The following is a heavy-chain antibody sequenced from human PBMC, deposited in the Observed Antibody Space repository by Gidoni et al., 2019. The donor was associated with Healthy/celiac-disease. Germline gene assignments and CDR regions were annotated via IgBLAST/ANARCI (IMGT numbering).Heavy chain of an antibody. Sequence: VQLVESGGGVVQPGGSLRLSCAASGFTFSSYGMPWVRQAPGKGLEWVAFIRYDGSNKYYADSVKGRFTISRDNSKNTLYLQMNSLRAEDTAVYYCAAIGYCSSTSCYAGVEPWGQGTLVTVSS. CDR2: IRYDGSNK. CDR3: AAIGYCSSTSCYAGVEP. CDR1: GFTFSSYG. D-gene: IGHD2-2*01. V-gene: IGHV3-30*02. J-gene: IGHJ5*02.